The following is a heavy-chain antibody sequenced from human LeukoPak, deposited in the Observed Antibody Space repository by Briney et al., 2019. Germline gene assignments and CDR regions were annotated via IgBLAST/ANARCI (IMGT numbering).Heavy chain of an antibody. CDR3: ARDRTSSWYTHGMDV. CDR1: GGTFSSYA. J-gene: IGHJ6*02. V-gene: IGHV1-69*13. CDR2: IIPIFGTA. D-gene: IGHD6-13*01. Sequence: SVKVSCKASGGTFSSYAISWVRQAPGRGLEWMGGIIPIFGTANYAQKFQGRVTITADESTSTVYMELSSLRSEDTAVYYCARDRTSSWYTHGMDVWGQGTTVTVS.